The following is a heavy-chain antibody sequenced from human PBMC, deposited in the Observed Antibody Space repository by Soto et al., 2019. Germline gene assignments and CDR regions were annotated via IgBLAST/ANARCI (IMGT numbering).Heavy chain of an antibody. J-gene: IGHJ6*03. CDR1: GFTFSNYG. D-gene: IGHD4-17*01. V-gene: IGHV3-33*01. CDR2: IWNGGSNK. Sequence: QVQLVESGGGVVQPGRSLRLSCAASGFTFSNYGMHWVRQAPGKGLEWVAVIWNGGSNKYYADSVKGRFTISRDNSKNTLYLQMNSLRVEDTAVYFCARDCPPTVTTHYYMDVWGKGTTVTVSS. CDR3: ARDCPPTVTTHYYMDV.